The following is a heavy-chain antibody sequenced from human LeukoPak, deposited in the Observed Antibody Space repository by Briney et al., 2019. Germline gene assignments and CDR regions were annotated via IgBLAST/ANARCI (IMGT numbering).Heavy chain of an antibody. J-gene: IGHJ4*02. D-gene: IGHD3-10*01. CDR3: AKEGIWFGELLPDYFDY. CDR1: GFTFSSYG. Sequence: GGSLRLSCAASGFTFSSYGMHWLRQAPGKGLEWVAFIRYDGSNKYYADSVKGRFTISRDNSKNTLYLQMNSLRAEDTAVYYCAKEGIWFGELLPDYFDYWGQGTLVTVSS. V-gene: IGHV3-30*02. CDR2: IRYDGSNK.